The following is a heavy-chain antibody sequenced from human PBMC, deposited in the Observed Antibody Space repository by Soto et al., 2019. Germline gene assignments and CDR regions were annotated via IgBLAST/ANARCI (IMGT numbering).Heavy chain of an antibody. CDR2: IIPIFGTA. D-gene: IGHD6-19*01. CDR3: ARVIAVAANNWFDH. CDR1: GGTFSSYA. J-gene: IGHJ5*02. Sequence: SVKVSCKASGGTFSSYAISWVRQALGQGLEWMGGIIPIFGTANYAQKFQGRVTITADEATSTSYMELSSVRSEYTAVYYWARVIAVAANNWFDHWGQGTLFTVSS. V-gene: IGHV1-69*13.